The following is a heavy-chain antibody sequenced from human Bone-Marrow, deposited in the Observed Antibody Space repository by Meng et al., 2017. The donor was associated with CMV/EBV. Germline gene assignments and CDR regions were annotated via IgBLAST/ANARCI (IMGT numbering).Heavy chain of an antibody. CDR3: AKGLLLWWFDP. CDR2: INSDGSST. Sequence: GESLKISCAASGFTFSSYWMHWVRQAPGKGLVWVSRINSDGSSTSYADSVKGRFTISRDNAKNTLYLQMNSLRAEDTAVYYCAKGLLLWWFDPWGQGTLVTVSS. V-gene: IGHV3-74*01. D-gene: IGHD2-2*01. J-gene: IGHJ5*02. CDR1: GFTFSSYW.